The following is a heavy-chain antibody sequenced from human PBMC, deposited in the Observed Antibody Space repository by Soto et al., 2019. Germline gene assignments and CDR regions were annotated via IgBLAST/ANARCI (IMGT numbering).Heavy chain of an antibody. Sequence: QVQLVQSGAEVKKPGSSVKVSCKASGGTFSSYAISWVRQAPGQGLEWMGGIIPIFGTANYAQKFQGRVTITADESTSTAYMERSSLRSEDTAVYYCARDLNLRYSGYDTGDYWGQGTLVTVSS. CDR2: IIPIFGTA. D-gene: IGHD5-12*01. CDR1: GGTFSSYA. CDR3: ARDLNLRYSGYDTGDY. V-gene: IGHV1-69*12. J-gene: IGHJ4*02.